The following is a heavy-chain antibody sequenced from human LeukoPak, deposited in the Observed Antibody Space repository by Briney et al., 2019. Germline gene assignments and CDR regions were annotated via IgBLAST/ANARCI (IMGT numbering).Heavy chain of an antibody. CDR1: GYTFTGYY. Sequence: ASVKVSCKASGYTFTGYYMHWVRQAPGQGLEWMGWINPNSGGTNYAQKFQGRVTMTRDTSISTAYMELSRLRSDDTAVYYCAREPSSGSYFYFDYWGQGTLVTVSS. CDR2: INPNSGGT. CDR3: AREPSSGSYFYFDY. D-gene: IGHD1-26*01. J-gene: IGHJ4*02. V-gene: IGHV1-2*02.